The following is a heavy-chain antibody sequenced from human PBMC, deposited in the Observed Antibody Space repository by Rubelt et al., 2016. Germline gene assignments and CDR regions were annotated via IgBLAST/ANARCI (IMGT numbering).Heavy chain of an antibody. V-gene: IGHV3-7*01. CDR3: VRDPHALDF. Sequence: SWVRQVPGKGLEWVANIKQGGSVQYYVDSVKGRFTISRDNAKTSLYLQMNNLRAEDTAVYYCVRDPHALDFWGQGTLVTVSS. CDR2: IKQGGSVQ. J-gene: IGHJ4*02.